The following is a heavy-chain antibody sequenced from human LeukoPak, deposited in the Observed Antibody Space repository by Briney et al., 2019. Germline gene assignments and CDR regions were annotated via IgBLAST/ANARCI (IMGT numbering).Heavy chain of an antibody. Sequence: GGSLRLSCAASGFTFSSYGMSWVRQAPGKGLEWVSGISGSGGSTYYADSVKGRFTISRDNSKNTLYLQMNSLRAEDTAVYYCARVSSGWFDYWGQGTLVTVSS. V-gene: IGHV3-23*01. CDR2: ISGSGGST. CDR1: GFTFSSYG. J-gene: IGHJ4*02. D-gene: IGHD6-19*01. CDR3: ARVSSGWFDY.